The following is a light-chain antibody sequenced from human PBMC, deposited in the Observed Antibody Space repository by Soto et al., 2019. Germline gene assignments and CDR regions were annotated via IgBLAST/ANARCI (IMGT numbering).Light chain of an antibody. CDR2: GNI. CDR3: QSYDSTLSARYV. CDR1: SPNIGAGYD. J-gene: IGLJ1*01. Sequence: QALVTQPPSVSGAPGQRVTISCTGSSPNIGAGYDVHWYQQRPGTAPKLLIFGNINRPSGVPDRFSGSKSGTSASLAITGLQAEDEGDYYCQSYDSTLSARYVFGTGTKLTVL. V-gene: IGLV1-40*01.